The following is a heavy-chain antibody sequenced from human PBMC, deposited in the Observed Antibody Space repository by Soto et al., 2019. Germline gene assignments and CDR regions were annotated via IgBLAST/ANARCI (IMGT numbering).Heavy chain of an antibody. CDR1: GGSISSGGYY. CDR2: IYYSGST. V-gene: IGHV4-31*03. Sequence: SETLSLTCTVSGGSISSGGYYWSWIRQHPGKGLEWIGYIYYSGSTYYNPSLKSRVTISVDTSKNQFSLKLSSVTAADTAVYYCARDPWAVRGYYGMDVWGQGTTVTVSS. CDR3: ARDPWAVRGYYGMDV. D-gene: IGHD4-17*01. J-gene: IGHJ6*02.